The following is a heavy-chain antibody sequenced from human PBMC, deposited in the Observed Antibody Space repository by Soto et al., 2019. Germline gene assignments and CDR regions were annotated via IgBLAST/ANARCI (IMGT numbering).Heavy chain of an antibody. J-gene: IGHJ4*02. D-gene: IGHD1-26*01. V-gene: IGHV1-8*01. CDR2: MQPSTGRT. CDR3: ARGVSAGVDY. Sequence: VSVKVSCKASGYSFTSLDINWVLQTAGQGLEWMGWMQPSTGRTGYAQKFQGRVTMTRDTSINTAYMELTTLTSDDTAFYYCARGVSAGVDYWGQGTLVTVSS. CDR1: GYSFTSLD.